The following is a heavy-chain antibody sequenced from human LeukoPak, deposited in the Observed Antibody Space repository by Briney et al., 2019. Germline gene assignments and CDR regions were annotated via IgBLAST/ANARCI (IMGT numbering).Heavy chain of an antibody. CDR2: MNPNSGNT. CDR1: GYTFTSYD. V-gene: IGHV1-8*01. Sequence: GASVKVSCKASGYTFTSYDINWVRQATGQGLEWMGWMNPNSGNTGYAQKFQGRVTITADKSTSTAYMELSSLRSEDTAVYYCASLAAAVYDKPNFDYWGQGTLVTVSS. J-gene: IGHJ4*02. D-gene: IGHD6-13*01. CDR3: ASLAAAVYDKPNFDY.